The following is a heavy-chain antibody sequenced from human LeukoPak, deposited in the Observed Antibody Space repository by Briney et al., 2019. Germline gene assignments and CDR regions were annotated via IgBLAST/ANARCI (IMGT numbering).Heavy chain of an antibody. D-gene: IGHD3-16*01. CDR3: ARDQRRDYGDFFDN. CDR1: GDSISSYF. Sequence: SETLSLTCTVPGDSISSYFWSWIRQSPGKGLEWIGYTHYSGSTSYNPSLTSRVTISLDTSKNQFYLRLSSVTASDTAFYYCARDQRRDYGDFFDNWGQGTLVTVSS. J-gene: IGHJ4*02. CDR2: THYSGST. V-gene: IGHV4-59*01.